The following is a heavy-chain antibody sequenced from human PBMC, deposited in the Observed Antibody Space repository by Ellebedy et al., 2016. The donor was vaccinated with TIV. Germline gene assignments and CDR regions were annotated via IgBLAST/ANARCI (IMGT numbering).Heavy chain of an antibody. CDR3: ARAAHFYSYGLDV. CDR1: GFTLGLYW. V-gene: IGHV3-7*01. D-gene: IGHD2-21*01. CDR2: IKQDGSEK. J-gene: IGHJ6*02. Sequence: GGSLRLXCAGPGFTLGLYWMSWVRQAPGKGLEWVANIKQDGSEKYYVDSVKGRFTISRDNAKSSLFLQMNSLRAEDTAVYYCARAAHFYSYGLDVWGQGTTVTVSS.